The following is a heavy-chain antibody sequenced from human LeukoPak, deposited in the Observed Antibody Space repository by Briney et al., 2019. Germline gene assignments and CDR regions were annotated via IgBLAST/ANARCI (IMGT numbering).Heavy chain of an antibody. D-gene: IGHD1-26*01. CDR3: ARDGPGVVGGRKYYFAMDV. CDR1: GFTFTIYG. Sequence: LSGRSLRLSCAASGFTFTIYGFHWVRQAPGKGLEGVAVIWSDGSKEYYGDSVKGRFTISRDNSQNTLSLQMNSLRAEDTAVYYSARDGPGVVGGRKYYFAMDVWGQGTTVTVSS. V-gene: IGHV3-33*01. J-gene: IGHJ6*02. CDR2: IWSDGSKE.